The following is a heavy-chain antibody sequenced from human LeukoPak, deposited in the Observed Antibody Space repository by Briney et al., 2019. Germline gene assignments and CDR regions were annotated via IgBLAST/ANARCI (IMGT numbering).Heavy chain of an antibody. Sequence: ASVKISCKGSGYIFTGYYTQWVRQAPGQGLEWMWWINPNRGETNYVQKFQGRVTMTRDTSTRTADMELSSLRPEDTAVYYCARDDGTHFLDFWGQGTLVTVSS. D-gene: IGHD1-26*01. J-gene: IGHJ4*02. CDR3: ARDDGTHFLDF. V-gene: IGHV1-2*02. CDR2: INPNRGET. CDR1: GYIFTGYY.